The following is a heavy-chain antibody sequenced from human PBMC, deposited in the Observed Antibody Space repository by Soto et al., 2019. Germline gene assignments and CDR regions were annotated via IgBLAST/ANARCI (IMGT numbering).Heavy chain of an antibody. CDR3: ARTRKQWLVLWLDP. V-gene: IGHV3-30-3*01. D-gene: IGHD6-19*01. Sequence: QVQLVESGGGVVQPGRSLRLSCAASGFTFSSYAMHWVRQAPGKGLEWVAVISYEGSNKYYADSVKGRFTISRDNSKNTLYLQMNRLRAEDTAVYYCARTRKQWLVLWLDPWGQGTLVTVS. CDR1: GFTFSSYA. CDR2: ISYEGSNK. J-gene: IGHJ5*02.